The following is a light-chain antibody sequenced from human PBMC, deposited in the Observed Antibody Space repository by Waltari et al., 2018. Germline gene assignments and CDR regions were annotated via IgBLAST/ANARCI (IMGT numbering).Light chain of an antibody. V-gene: IGKV3-20*01. CDR1: QSGGRS. CDR2: DAF. J-gene: IGKJ1*01. CDR3: QMYVRLPVT. Sequence: EIVLTQSPGTLSLSPGERVTLSCRASQSGGRSLAWYQQRPGQAPRLLIYDAFTRATGVADRFSGSGSGTDFSLTISRLDPEEFAVYYCQMYVRLPVTFGQGTKVEIK.